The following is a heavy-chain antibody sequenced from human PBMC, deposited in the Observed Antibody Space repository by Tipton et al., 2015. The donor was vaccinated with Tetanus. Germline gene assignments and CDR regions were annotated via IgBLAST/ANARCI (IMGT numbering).Heavy chain of an antibody. CDR3: AKGRAAATYFFDY. CDR2: MNQDGSEI. D-gene: IGHD6-25*01. CDR1: GFTFSNSW. Sequence: SLRLSCAASGFTFSNSWMTWVRQAPGKWLEWVANMNQDGSEIYYVDSVKGRFTISRDNSKSTLYLQVHSLRVEDTAIYFCAKGRAAATYFFDYWGQGTPVTVSS. J-gene: IGHJ4*02. V-gene: IGHV3-7*03.